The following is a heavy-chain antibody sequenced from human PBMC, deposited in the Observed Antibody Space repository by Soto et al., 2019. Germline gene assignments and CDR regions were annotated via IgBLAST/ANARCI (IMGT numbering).Heavy chain of an antibody. CDR3: ARGPDPSEPFRIASACTDGDY. CDR2: ISAYNGNT. J-gene: IGHJ4*02. CDR1: GYTFTSYG. Sequence: QVQLVQSGAEVKKPGASVKVSCKASGYTFTSYGISWVRQAPGQGLEWMGGISAYNGNTNYAQKLQGRVTMTTDTSTSTAYMELRSLRSDDTAVYYCARGPDPSEPFRIASACTDGDYWGQGTLVTVSS. D-gene: IGHD6-13*01. V-gene: IGHV1-18*01.